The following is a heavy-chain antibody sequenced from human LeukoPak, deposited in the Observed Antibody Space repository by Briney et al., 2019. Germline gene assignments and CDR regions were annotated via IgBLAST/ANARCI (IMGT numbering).Heavy chain of an antibody. CDR3: ARGGGGYYDSSGYYPDYFDY. CDR2: IYSGGST. D-gene: IGHD3-22*01. V-gene: IGHV3-53*01. CDR1: GFTVSSNY. J-gene: IGHJ4*02. Sequence: PGGSLRLSRAASGFTVSSNYMSWVRQAPGKGLEWVSVIYSGGSTYYADSVKGRFTISRDNSKNTLYLQMNSLRAEDTAVYYCARGGGGYYDSSGYYPDYFDYWGQGTLVTVSS.